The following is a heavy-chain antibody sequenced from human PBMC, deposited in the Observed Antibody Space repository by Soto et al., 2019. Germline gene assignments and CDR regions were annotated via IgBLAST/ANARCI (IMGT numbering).Heavy chain of an antibody. D-gene: IGHD6-13*01. V-gene: IGHV4-59*01. CDR2: VYNSGST. J-gene: IGHJ4*02. Sequence: SETLSLTCTVSGGSISSNYLTWIRQPPGKGLEWIGYVYNSGSTNYNPSLKSRVTISEDTSKSQFSLKVNSMTAVDTAVYYCARYRREAVAGYTLDNWGQGILVTVSS. CDR3: ARYRREAVAGYTLDN. CDR1: GGSISSNY.